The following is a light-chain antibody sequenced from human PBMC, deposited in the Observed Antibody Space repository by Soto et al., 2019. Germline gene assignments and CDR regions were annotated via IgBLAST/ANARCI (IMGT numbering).Light chain of an antibody. Sequence: DIPMTQSPCTLSASVGDRVTITCRASQSIRNWLAWYQQKPGKVPKLLIYDASSLASGVPSRFSGSGSGTEFTLTIGSLQPDDFASFYCQEYNSYTWTFGQGTKVEMK. CDR1: QSIRNW. CDR2: DAS. V-gene: IGKV1-5*01. J-gene: IGKJ1*01. CDR3: QEYNSYTWT.